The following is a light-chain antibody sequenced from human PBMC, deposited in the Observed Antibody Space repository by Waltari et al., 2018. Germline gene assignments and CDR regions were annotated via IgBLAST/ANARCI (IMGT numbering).Light chain of an antibody. CDR2: AAS. Sequence: EIVLPQSPATLSLSPGERATLSCRASQGVSSYLAWYQQKPGQAPRLLIYAASTRATGIPARFSGSGSGTDFTLTISSLEPEDFAVYYCQQRSNWPRTFGQGTKVEIK. V-gene: IGKV3-11*01. CDR3: QQRSNWPRT. J-gene: IGKJ1*01. CDR1: QGVSSY.